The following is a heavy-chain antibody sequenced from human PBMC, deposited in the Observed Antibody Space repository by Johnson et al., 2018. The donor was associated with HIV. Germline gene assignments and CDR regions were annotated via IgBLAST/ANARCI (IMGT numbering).Heavy chain of an antibody. CDR2: ISNDGSFQ. J-gene: IGHJ3*02. Sequence: QVQLVESGGGVVQPGRSLRLACVTSGFSISNYAMHWVRQAPGKGLEWVAVISNDGSFQYYTDSVKGRFTISRDNSKSTLYLQMNSLRAEDTAVYYCAKEGRYVEGAFDIWGQGTMVTVSS. V-gene: IGHV3-30*04. CDR3: AKEGRYVEGAFDI. D-gene: IGHD5-12*01. CDR1: GFSISNYA.